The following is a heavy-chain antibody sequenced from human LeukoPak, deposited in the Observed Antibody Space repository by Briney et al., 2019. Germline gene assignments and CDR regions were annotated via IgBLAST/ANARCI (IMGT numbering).Heavy chain of an antibody. J-gene: IGHJ4*02. CDR3: ARDAVYSSSWQYY. D-gene: IGHD6-13*01. CDR1: GFTFSSYG. Sequence: GGSLRLSCAASGFTFSSYGMHWVRQAPGKGLERVAVIWYDGSNKYYADSVKGRFTISRDNSKNTLYLQMNSLRAEDTAVYYCARDAVYSSSWQYYWGQGTLVTVSS. CDR2: IWYDGSNK. V-gene: IGHV3-33*01.